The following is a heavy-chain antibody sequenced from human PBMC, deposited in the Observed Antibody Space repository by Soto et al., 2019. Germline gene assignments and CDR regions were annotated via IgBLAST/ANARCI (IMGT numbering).Heavy chain of an antibody. D-gene: IGHD4-4*01. J-gene: IGHJ6*02. CDR1: GYTFTSYA. V-gene: IGHV1-3*05. Sequence: QVQLVQSGAEEKKPGASMKVSCKASGYTFTSYAMHWVRQAPGQRLEWMGWIYAGNGNTKYSQKFQGRVTITRDTSASTAYMELSSLRSEDTAVYYCARDGDYSYYYYGMDVWGQGTTVTVSS. CDR3: ARDGDYSYYYYGMDV. CDR2: IYAGNGNT.